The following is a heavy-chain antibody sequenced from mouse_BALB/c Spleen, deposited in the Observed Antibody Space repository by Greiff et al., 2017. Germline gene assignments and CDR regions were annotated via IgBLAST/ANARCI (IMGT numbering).Heavy chain of an antibody. CDR3: ANRYENYFDY. V-gene: IGHV1-7*01. J-gene: IGHJ2*01. D-gene: IGHD2-14*01. Sequence: QVQLQQSGAELAKPGASVKMSCKASGYTFTSYWMHWVKQRPGQGLEWIGYINPSTGYTEYNQKFKDKATLTADKSSSTAYMQLSSLTSEDSAVYYCANRYENYFDYWGQGTTLTVSS. CDR2: INPSTGYT. CDR1: GYTFTSYW.